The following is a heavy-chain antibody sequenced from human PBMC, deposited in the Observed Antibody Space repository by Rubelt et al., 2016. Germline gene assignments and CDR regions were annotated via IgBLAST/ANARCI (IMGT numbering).Heavy chain of an antibody. CDR2: IYYSGGT. D-gene: IGHD5-18*01. J-gene: IGHJ5*02. Sequence: QVQLQESGPGLVKPSETLSLTCTVSGGSISNYYWSWIRQPPGKGLEWIGYIYYSGGTNYNPSLKSRFTIAVDTSWKQFSLKLRSVTAADTAVYYWARGQADRDTSWFDPWGQVTLVTVSS. V-gene: IGHV4-59*01. CDR1: GGSISNYY. CDR3: ARGQADRDTSWFDP.